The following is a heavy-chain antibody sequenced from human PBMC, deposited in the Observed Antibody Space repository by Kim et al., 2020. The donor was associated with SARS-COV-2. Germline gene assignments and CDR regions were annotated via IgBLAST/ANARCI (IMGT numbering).Heavy chain of an antibody. J-gene: IGHJ5*01. CDR1: GFIFSSSR. V-gene: IGHV3-21*01. D-gene: IGHD2-15*01. CDR3: ARGGNRSGHLGDS. Sequence: GGSLRLSCEGSGFIFSSSRMNWVRQAPGKGLEWVASISNSGSFTYYPDSLKGRVTVSRDNAKSSLFLQMNSLTVDDTAVYFCARGGNRSGHLGDSWGHGILVTVSS. CDR2: ISNSGSFT.